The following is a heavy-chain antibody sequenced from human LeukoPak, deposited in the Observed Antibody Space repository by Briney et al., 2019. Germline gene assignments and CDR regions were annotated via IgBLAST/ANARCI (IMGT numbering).Heavy chain of an antibody. CDR1: GYTFTNYG. CDR2: ISPYNGNT. D-gene: IGHD1-26*01. CDR3: AREESIGSYQFLNQY. Sequence: ASVKVSCKASGYTFTNYGISWVRQAPGQGLEWMGWISPYNGNTKYEQKFQGRVTMTTDTSTSTAYMEVRSLRSDDTAVYYCAREESIGSYQFLNQYWGQGTLVTVSS. V-gene: IGHV1-18*01. J-gene: IGHJ4*02.